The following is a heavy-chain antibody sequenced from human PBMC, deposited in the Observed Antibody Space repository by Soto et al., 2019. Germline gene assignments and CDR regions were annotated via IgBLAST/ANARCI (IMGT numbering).Heavy chain of an antibody. V-gene: IGHV4-4*07. CDR2: IHGSGST. Sequence: PSETLSLTCTVSGGSISDNFWTWIRQPAGKGLEWIGRIHGSGSTSYNPSLKTRLTMSVDTSKNQFSLKLSSVTAADTAVYYCARVRAYCGGDCYSSYYYYGMDVWGQGTTVTVSS. CDR3: ARVRAYCGGDCYSSYYYYGMDV. CDR1: GGSISDNF. J-gene: IGHJ6*02. D-gene: IGHD2-21*02.